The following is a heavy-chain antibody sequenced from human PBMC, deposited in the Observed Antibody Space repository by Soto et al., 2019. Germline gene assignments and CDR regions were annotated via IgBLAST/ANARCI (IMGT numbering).Heavy chain of an antibody. D-gene: IGHD3-22*01. CDR3: TRDRRWYSYDSSGYPTFRY. J-gene: IGHJ4*02. V-gene: IGHV3-49*04. Sequence: LRLSCTASGFTFGDYAMSWVRQAPGKGLEWVGFIRSKAYGGTTEYAASVKGRFTISRDDSKSIAYLQMNSLKTEDTAVYYCTRDRRWYSYDSSGYPTFRYWGQGTLVTVSS. CDR2: IRSKAYGGTT. CDR1: GFTFGDYA.